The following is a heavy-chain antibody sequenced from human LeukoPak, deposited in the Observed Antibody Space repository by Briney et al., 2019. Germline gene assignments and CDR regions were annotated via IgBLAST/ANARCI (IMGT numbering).Heavy chain of an antibody. Sequence: PSETLSLTCTVSGYSISSGYYWGWIRQPPGKGLEWIGSIYHSGSTYYNPSLKSRVTISVDTSKNQFSLKLSSVTAADTAVYYCARGPEHYDILTGIDYWGQGTLVTASS. D-gene: IGHD3-9*01. CDR3: ARGPEHYDILTGIDY. V-gene: IGHV4-38-2*02. CDR2: IYHSGST. J-gene: IGHJ4*02. CDR1: GYSISSGYY.